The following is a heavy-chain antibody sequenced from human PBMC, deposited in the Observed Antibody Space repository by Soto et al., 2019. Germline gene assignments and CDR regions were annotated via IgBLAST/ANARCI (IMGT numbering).Heavy chain of an antibody. D-gene: IGHD6-13*01. Sequence: GGSLRLSCAASGFTFSSYVMHWVRQAPGKGLEWVAVIWYDGSNKYYADSVKGRFTISRDNSKNTLYLQMNSLRAEDTAVYYCARVYIAAAGTSFLDYWGQGTLVTVSS. V-gene: IGHV3-33*01. CDR3: ARVYIAAAGTSFLDY. J-gene: IGHJ4*02. CDR1: GFTFSSYV. CDR2: IWYDGSNK.